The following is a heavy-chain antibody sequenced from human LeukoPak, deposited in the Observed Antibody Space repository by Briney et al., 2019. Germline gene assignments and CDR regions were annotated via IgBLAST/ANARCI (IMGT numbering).Heavy chain of an antibody. CDR2: MNPNSGNT. Sequence: GASVKVSCKASGYTFTSYDINWVRQATGQGLEWMGWMNPNSGNTGYAQKFQGRVTITRNTSISTAYMELSSLRSEDTAVYYCARGPTRAARLFNWFDPWGQGTLVTVSS. D-gene: IGHD6-6*01. CDR3: ARGPTRAARLFNWFDP. J-gene: IGHJ5*02. V-gene: IGHV1-8*01. CDR1: GYTFTSYD.